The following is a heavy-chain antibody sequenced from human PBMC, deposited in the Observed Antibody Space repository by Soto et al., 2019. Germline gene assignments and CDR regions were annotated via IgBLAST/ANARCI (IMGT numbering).Heavy chain of an antibody. D-gene: IGHD3-10*01. CDR2: IVPKFGTT. Sequence: QVRLVQSGAEVKKPGSSVKVSTKGSGGTLTSYIIPWVSHAPGRGFEWVGGIVPKFGTTTCAKKFQGRVTFTAAEPPIIVSLELGTLRPEAPGVIYCAQGRDARFGRHSSGLDVWAKGPRSPSP. V-gene: IGHV1-69*12. J-gene: IGHJ6*02. CDR1: GGTLTSYI. CDR3: AQGRDARFGRHSSGLDV.